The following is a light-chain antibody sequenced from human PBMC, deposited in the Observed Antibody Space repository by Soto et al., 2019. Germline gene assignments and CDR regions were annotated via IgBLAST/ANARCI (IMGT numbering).Light chain of an antibody. Sequence: DIQLTQPPSSLSASVEDRFIITCRASQSITNHLNWYQQKPGKAPKLLIFAASSLQSGVPSRFSGRRSGPDFTLTISSLQPEGFGIYYCQQSYSSPPSFGQGTKVDIK. CDR2: AAS. J-gene: IGKJ1*01. CDR1: QSITNH. CDR3: QQSYSSPPS. V-gene: IGKV1-39*01.